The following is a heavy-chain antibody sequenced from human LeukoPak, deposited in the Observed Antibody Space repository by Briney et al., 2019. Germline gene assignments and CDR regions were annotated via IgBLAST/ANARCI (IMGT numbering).Heavy chain of an antibody. J-gene: IGHJ4*02. V-gene: IGHV3-23*01. CDR2: ISGGGRST. CDR3: AKAIVVVTAIDY. Sequence: GGSLRLSCAASGFSFDDYGMSWVRQAPGKGLEWVSAISGGGRSTYYADSVKGRLTISRDNSNSTLYLQMNGLRAEDTAIYYCAKAIVVVTAIDYWGQGTLVTVSS. D-gene: IGHD2-21*02. CDR1: GFSFDDYG.